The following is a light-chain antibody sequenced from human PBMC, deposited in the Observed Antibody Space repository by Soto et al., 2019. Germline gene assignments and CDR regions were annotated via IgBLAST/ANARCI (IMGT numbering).Light chain of an antibody. Sequence: QPVLTQAPAASETPGQRVTISCSGSNSNIGSNTVSWYQQVPGTAPKVLIYNNDQRPSGVPDRLSGSKSGTSAFLAIGGLQSEDEADYYCAAWDGSLNGWVFGGGTKLTVL. V-gene: IGLV1-44*01. CDR1: NSNIGSNT. CDR2: NND. J-gene: IGLJ3*02. CDR3: AAWDGSLNGWV.